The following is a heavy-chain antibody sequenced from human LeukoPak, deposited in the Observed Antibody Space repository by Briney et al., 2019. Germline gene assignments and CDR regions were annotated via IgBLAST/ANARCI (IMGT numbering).Heavy chain of an antibody. CDR2: IYGSGNT. V-gene: IGHV4-4*07. J-gene: IGHJ4*02. CDR1: GGSVSNYY. CDR3: ARAFRAGTSWSRPYYFDF. Sequence: SETLSLTCSVSGGSVSNYYCSWIRQPAGKGLEWIGRIYGSGNTNYNPSLESRVTMSLDTSKNQFSLKLTSVTAADTAVYYCARAFRAGTSWSRPYYFDFWGQGALVTVSS. D-gene: IGHD2-2*01.